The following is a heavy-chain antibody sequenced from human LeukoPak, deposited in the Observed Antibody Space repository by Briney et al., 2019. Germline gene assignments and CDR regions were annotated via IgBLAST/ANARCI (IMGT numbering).Heavy chain of an antibody. V-gene: IGHV4-59*08. CDR3: ARHRSVYYDAFDI. J-gene: IGHJ3*02. CDR2: IYYSGST. D-gene: IGHD1-14*01. Sequence: PSETLSLTCTVSGGSNSSYYWSWIRQLPGKGLEWIGYIYYSGSTNYNPSLKSRVTISVDTSKNQFSLKLSSVTAADTAVYYCARHRSVYYDAFDIWGQGTMVTVSS. CDR1: GGSNSSYY.